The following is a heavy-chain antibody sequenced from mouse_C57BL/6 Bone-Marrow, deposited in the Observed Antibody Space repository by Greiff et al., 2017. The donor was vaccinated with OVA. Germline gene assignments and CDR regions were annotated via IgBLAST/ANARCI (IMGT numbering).Heavy chain of an antibody. D-gene: IGHD2-12*01. V-gene: IGHV14-4*01. CDR2: IDPENGDT. CDR1: GFTFTADY. J-gene: IGHJ2*01. CDR3: SHSELYDFDY. Sequence: EVKLVESGAELVRPGASVKLSCTASGFTFTADYMHWVKQRPEQGLEWIGWIDPENGDTDYASKFQGKTTITADTSSNTAYLQLISLTSEYTAVYYFSHSELYDFDYWGQGTTLTVSA.